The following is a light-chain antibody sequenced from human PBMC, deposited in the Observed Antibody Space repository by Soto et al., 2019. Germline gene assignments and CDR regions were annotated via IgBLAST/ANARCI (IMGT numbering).Light chain of an antibody. CDR3: QQYNSYST. Sequence: IQMTQSPSTLSASVGDRVTITCRASQSISSWLAWYQQKPGKAPKLLIYKASSLESGVPSRLSGSGSGTEFTLTISSLQPDDFATYYCQQYNSYSTFGQGTKVEIK. CDR1: QSISSW. V-gene: IGKV1-5*03. CDR2: KAS. J-gene: IGKJ1*01.